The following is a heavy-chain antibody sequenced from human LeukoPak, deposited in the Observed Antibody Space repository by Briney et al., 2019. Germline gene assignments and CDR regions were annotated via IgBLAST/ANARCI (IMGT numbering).Heavy chain of an antibody. CDR1: GFSLSSHA. V-gene: IGHV3-23*01. D-gene: IGHD2-15*01. Sequence: PGGTLRLSCAASGFSLSSHAMSWVRQAPGKGLEWVSSFSSSSGRTYYADSVKGRFTISRDNSKNTLYLQMDNLRAEDTAVYHCAKRSGGNPKTYYFDNWGQGTLVTVSS. J-gene: IGHJ4*02. CDR2: FSSSSGRT. CDR3: AKRSGGNPKTYYFDN.